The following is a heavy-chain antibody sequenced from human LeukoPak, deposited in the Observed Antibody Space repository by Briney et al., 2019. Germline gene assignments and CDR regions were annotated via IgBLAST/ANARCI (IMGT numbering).Heavy chain of an antibody. CDR1: GYTFTSYA. CDR2: ISAYNGNT. D-gene: IGHD6-19*01. J-gene: IGHJ5*02. CDR3: AREVSSGWYVNQYNWFDP. V-gene: IGHV1-18*01. Sequence: GASVKVPCKASGYTFTSYAMHWVRQAPGQGLEWMGWISAYNGNTNYAQKLQGRVTMTTDTSTSTAYMELRSLRSDDTAVYYCAREVSSGWYVNQYNWFDPWGQGTLVTVSS.